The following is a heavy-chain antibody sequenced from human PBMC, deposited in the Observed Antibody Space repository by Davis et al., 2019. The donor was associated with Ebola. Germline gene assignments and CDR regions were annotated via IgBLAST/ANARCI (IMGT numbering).Heavy chain of an antibody. J-gene: IGHJ5*02. D-gene: IGHD6-19*01. Sequence: SETLFLTCTVSGGSISSSSYYWGWIRQPPGKGLEWIGSIYYSGSTYYNPSLKSRVTISVDTSKNQFSLKLSSVTAADTAVYYCARAVAAWFDPWGQGTLVTVSS. V-gene: IGHV4-39*01. CDR3: ARAVAAWFDP. CDR2: IYYSGST. CDR1: GGSISSSSYY.